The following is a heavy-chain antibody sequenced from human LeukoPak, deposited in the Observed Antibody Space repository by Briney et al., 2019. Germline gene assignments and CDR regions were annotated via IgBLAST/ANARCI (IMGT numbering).Heavy chain of an antibody. V-gene: IGHV3-21*01. D-gene: IGHD3-16*01. CDR1: GFTFSTYS. Sequence: PGGSLRLSCAASGFTFSTYSMNWVRQAPGKGLEWVSSISSNNRYIYYADSVKGRFTISRDNSKNTLYLQMNSLRAEDTAVYYCARDSITFGGVDYWGQGTLVTVSS. CDR3: ARDSITFGGVDY. J-gene: IGHJ4*02. CDR2: ISSNNRYI.